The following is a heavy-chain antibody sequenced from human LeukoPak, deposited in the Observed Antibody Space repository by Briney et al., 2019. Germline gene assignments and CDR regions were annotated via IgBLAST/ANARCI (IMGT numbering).Heavy chain of an antibody. D-gene: IGHD3/OR15-3a*01. CDR1: GFIVNTNY. J-gene: IGHJ4*02. V-gene: IGHV3-66*01. CDR3: ATIGTGDYREDS. CDR2: IYADGNT. Sequence: GGSLRLSCAASGFIVNTNYMTWVRQAPGRGLEWVSFIYADGNTYYADSVKGRFTISRDNSKNTVYLQMNGLRAEDTALYYCATIGTGDYREDSWGQGTLVTVSS.